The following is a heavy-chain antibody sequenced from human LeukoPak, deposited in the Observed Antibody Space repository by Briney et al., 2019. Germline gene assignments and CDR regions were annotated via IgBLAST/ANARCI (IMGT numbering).Heavy chain of an antibody. J-gene: IGHJ5*02. D-gene: IGHD3-3*01. CDR3: ARGNYDFWSGYYTGSWFDP. CDR1: GGTFSSYA. V-gene: IGHV1-69*13. Sequence: ASVKFSCKASGGTFSSYAISWVRQAPGQGLDWMGGIIPIFGTANYAQKFQGRVTITADESTSTAYMELSSLRSEDTAVYYCARGNYDFWSGYYTGSWFDPWGQGTLVTVSS. CDR2: IIPIFGTA.